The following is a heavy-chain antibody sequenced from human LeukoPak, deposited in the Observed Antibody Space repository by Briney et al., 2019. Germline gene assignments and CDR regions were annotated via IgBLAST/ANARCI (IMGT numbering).Heavy chain of an antibody. Sequence: GGSLRLSCAASGFTFSSYAVSWVRQAPGKGLEWVSAISGSGGSTYYADSVKGRFTISRDNSKHTLYLQMNSLRAEDTAVYYCAAYDFWSGYPSALDAFDIWGQGTMVTVSS. CDR2: ISGSGGST. J-gene: IGHJ3*02. V-gene: IGHV3-23*01. D-gene: IGHD3-3*01. CDR1: GFTFSSYA. CDR3: AAYDFWSGYPSALDAFDI.